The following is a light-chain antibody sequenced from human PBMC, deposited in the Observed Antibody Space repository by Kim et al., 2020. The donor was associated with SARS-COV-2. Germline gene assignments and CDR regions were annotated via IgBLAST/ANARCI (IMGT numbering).Light chain of an antibody. V-gene: IGLV1-36*01. CDR1: SSNTGNNA. CDR2: YDD. Sequence: QPVLTQPPSVSEAPRQRVTISCSGSSSNTGNNAVSWYQQLPGKAPKLLIYYDDLLPSGVSDRFSGSKSGTSASLAISGLQSEDEADYYCAAWDDRLNGWVFGGGTQLTV. J-gene: IGLJ3*02. CDR3: AAWDDRLNGWV.